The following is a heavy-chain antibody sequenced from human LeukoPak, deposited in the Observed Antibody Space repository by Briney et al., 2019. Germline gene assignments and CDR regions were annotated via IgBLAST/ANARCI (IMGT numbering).Heavy chain of an antibody. D-gene: IGHD3-9*01. CDR2: IYTSGST. J-gene: IGHJ3*02. V-gene: IGHV4-4*07. CDR3: ARDAYFDWLERAFGI. CDR1: GGSFSGYY. Sequence: PSETLSLTCAVYGGSFSGYYWSWIRQPAGKGLEWVGRIYTSGSTNYNPSLKSRVTISVDTSKNQFSLKLSSVTAADTAVYYCARDAYFDWLERAFGIWGQGTMVTVSS.